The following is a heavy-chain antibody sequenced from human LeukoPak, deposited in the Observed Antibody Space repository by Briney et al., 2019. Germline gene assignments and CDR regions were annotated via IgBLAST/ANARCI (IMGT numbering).Heavy chain of an antibody. V-gene: IGHV3-21*06. CDR1: GFTFSYYN. Sequence: GGSLRLSCSASGFTFSYYNMNWVRQAPGKRLEWVASISGGSDYIEYADSVKGRFTISRDNAKNSLFLQISNLSAEDTAVYYCARLDESEGDYWGQGTLLTVSS. CDR2: ISGGSDYI. J-gene: IGHJ4*02. CDR3: ARLDESEGDY.